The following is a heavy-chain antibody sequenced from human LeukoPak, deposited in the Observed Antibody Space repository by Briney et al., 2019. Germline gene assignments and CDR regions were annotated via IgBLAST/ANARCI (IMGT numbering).Heavy chain of an antibody. J-gene: IGHJ4*02. CDR2: MNPNSGNT. D-gene: IGHD3-10*01. CDR3: ARDSNTMGVD. V-gene: IGHV1-8*01. CDR1: GYTFTSYD. Sequence: ASVKVSCKASGYTFTSYDINWVRQATGQGLEWMGWMNPNSGNTGYAQKFQGRVTMTRDTSTSTVYMELSSLRSEDTAVYYCARDSNTMGVDWGQGTLVTVSS.